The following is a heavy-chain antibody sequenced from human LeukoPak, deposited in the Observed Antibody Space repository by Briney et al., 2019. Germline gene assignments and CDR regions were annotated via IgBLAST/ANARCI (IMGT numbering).Heavy chain of an antibody. V-gene: IGHV3-9*01. J-gene: IGHJ4*02. CDR3: ARVHVFHDSSGYYPLFDY. CDR1: GFTFYDYA. CDR2: ISWNSGSI. D-gene: IGHD3-22*01. Sequence: PGGSLRLSCAASGFTFYDYAMHWVRQAPGKGLEWVSGISWNSGSIGYADSVKGRFTISRDNAKNSLYLQMNSLRAEDTAVYYCARVHVFHDSSGYYPLFDYWGQGTLVTVSS.